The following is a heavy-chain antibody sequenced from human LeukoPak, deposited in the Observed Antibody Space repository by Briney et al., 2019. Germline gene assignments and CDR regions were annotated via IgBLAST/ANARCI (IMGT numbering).Heavy chain of an antibody. CDR2: INPNSGGT. D-gene: IGHD1-26*01. CDR3: ARVRTVGATTAPPTY. Sequence: GASVKVSCKASGYTFTGYYMHWVRQAPGQGLEWMGWINPNSGGTNYAQKFQGRVTMTRDTSISTAYMELSRLRSDDTAVYYCARVRTVGATTAPPTYWGQGTLVTVSS. CDR1: GYTFTGYY. V-gene: IGHV1-2*02. J-gene: IGHJ4*02.